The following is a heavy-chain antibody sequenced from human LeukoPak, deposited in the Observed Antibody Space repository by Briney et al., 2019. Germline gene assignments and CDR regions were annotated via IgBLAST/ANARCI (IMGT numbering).Heavy chain of an antibody. CDR2: IYYSGST. J-gene: IGHJ6*03. CDR1: GGSISSSSYY. V-gene: IGHV4-39*07. CDR3: ARTTEGYVRGPGYSYYYYMDV. D-gene: IGHD3-16*01. Sequence: KPSETLSLTCTVSGGSISSSSYYWGWIRQPPGKGLEWIGSIYYSGSTYYNPSLKSRVTISVDTSKNQFSLKLSSVTAADTAVYYCARTTEGYVRGPGYSYYYYMDVWGKGTTVTVSS.